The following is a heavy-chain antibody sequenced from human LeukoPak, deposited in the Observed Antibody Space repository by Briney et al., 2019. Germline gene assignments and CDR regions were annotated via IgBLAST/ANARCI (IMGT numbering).Heavy chain of an antibody. V-gene: IGHV4-39*01. CDR2: IYYSGST. J-gene: IGHJ4*02. CDR1: GGSISSSSYY. Sequence: SETLSLTCTVSGGSISSSSYYWGWLRQPPGTGLEWLGSIYYSGSTYYNPSLKSRVTISVDTSKNQFSLKLSSVTAADTAVYYCASSDAYDSSGYYPPPLFDYWGQGTLVTVSS. CDR3: ASSDAYDSSGYYPPPLFDY. D-gene: IGHD3-22*01.